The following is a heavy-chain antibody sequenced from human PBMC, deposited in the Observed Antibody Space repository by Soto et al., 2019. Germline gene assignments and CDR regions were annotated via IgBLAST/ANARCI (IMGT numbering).Heavy chain of an antibody. CDR3: AKDLFLRYYYDSSGYPNLPDY. CDR1: GLSFSSYG. J-gene: IGHJ4*02. V-gene: IGHV3-30*18. D-gene: IGHD3-22*01. Sequence: GGSLRLSCADSGLSFSSYGMHWVRQAPGKGLEWVAVISYDGSNKYYADSVKGRFTISRDNSKSTLYLQMNSLRAEDTAVYYCAKDLFLRYYYDSSGYPNLPDYRGQGTPVTVSS. CDR2: ISYDGSNK.